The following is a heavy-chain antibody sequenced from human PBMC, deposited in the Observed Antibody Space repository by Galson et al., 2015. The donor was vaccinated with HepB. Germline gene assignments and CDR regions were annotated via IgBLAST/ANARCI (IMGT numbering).Heavy chain of an antibody. CDR3: ARGPASVVYDYVWGSSRQPLYYLDS. CDR2: IYYSGST. V-gene: IGHV4-59*12. CDR1: GGSISSYY. J-gene: IGHJ4*02. Sequence: SETLSLTCTVSGGSISSYYWSWIRQPPGKGLEWIGYIYYSGSTNYNPSLKSRATISVDTSKNQFSLKLTSVTAADAAVYYCARGPASVVYDYVWGSSRQPLYYLDSWGQGTLLTVSS. D-gene: IGHD3-16*02.